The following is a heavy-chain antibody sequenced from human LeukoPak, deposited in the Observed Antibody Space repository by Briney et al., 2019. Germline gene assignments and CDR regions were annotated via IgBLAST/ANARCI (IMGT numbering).Heavy chain of an antibody. D-gene: IGHD6-19*01. J-gene: IGHJ4*02. CDR1: GGSFSGYY. Sequence: SETLSLTCAVYGGSFSGYYWSWTRQPPGKGLEWIGEINHSGSTNYNPSLKSRVTISVDTSKNQFSLKLSSVTAADTAVYYCARVLAVAGIRRGRIAYWGQGTLVTVSA. V-gene: IGHV4-34*01. CDR3: ARVLAVAGIRRGRIAY. CDR2: INHSGST.